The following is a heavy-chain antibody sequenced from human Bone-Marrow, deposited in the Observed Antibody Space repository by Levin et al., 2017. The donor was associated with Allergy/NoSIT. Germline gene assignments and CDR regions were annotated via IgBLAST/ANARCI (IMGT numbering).Heavy chain of an antibody. CDR1: GFTFTSSA. CDR3: AACTYYDSSGYYSDYYYGMDV. V-gene: IGHV1-58*01. D-gene: IGHD3-22*01. Sequence: KISCKASGFTFTSSAVQWVRQARGQRLEWIGWIVVGSGNTNYAQKFQERVTITRDMSTSTAYMELSSLRSEDTAVYYCAACTYYDSSGYYSDYYYGMDVWGQGTTVTVSS. CDR2: IVVGSGNT. J-gene: IGHJ6*02.